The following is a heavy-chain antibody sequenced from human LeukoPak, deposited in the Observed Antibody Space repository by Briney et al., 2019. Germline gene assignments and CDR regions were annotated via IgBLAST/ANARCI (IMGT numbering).Heavy chain of an antibody. CDR2: IRTSGSDI. J-gene: IGHJ2*01. Sequence: PGGSLRLSCAASGFNFRVYTMNWVRQAPGKGLEWVSSIRTSGSDIYYADSVKGRFTISRDNADNSLYLQMNRLRADDTAVYYCATGNSDDDNWYFDFWGRGTLVTVSS. D-gene: IGHD1-1*01. V-gene: IGHV3-21*06. CDR1: GFNFRVYT. CDR3: ATGNSDDDNWYFDF.